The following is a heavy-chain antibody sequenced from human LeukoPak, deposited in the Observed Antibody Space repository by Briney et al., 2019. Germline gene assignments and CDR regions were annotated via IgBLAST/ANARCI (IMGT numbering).Heavy chain of an antibody. V-gene: IGHV3-30*18. J-gene: IGHJ4*02. Sequence: GGSLRLSCAASGFTFSSYGMHWVRQAPGKGLEWVAVISYDGSNKYYTDSVKGRFIISRDNSKNMLYLQMNSLRAEDTAVYYCAKDLGSYGGYFDYWGQGTLVTVSS. CDR1: GFTFSSYG. D-gene: IGHD5-18*01. CDR3: AKDLGSYGGYFDY. CDR2: ISYDGSNK.